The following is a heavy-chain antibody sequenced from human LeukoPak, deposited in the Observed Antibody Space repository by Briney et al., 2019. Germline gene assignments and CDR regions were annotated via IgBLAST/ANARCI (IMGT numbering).Heavy chain of an antibody. CDR2: INPSGGST. J-gene: IGHJ4*02. D-gene: IGHD3-10*01. Sequence: ASVKVSCKASGYTFTSYYMHWVRQAPGQGLEWMGIINPSGGSTSYAQKFQGRVTMTRDTSTSTVYMELSSLRSEDTAVYYCARDSGLGALWFGEFPTGFDYWGQGTLVTVSS. CDR1: GYTFTSYY. CDR3: ARDSGLGALWFGEFPTGFDY. V-gene: IGHV1-46*01.